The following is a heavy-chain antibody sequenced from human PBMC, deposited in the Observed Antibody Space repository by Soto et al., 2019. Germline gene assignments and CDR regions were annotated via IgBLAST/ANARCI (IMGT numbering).Heavy chain of an antibody. V-gene: IGHV4-31*03. CDR2: IYYSGST. D-gene: IGHD3-22*01. Sequence: QVQLQESGPGLVKPSQTLSLTCSVSGGFISSGGYYWSWIRQHPGKGLEWIGYIYYSGSTYYNPSLKSRVTVSLDTSKNQFSLTLSSVTAADTAVYYCARTDSSGYSFDYWGQGTLVTVSS. CDR3: ARTDSSGYSFDY. J-gene: IGHJ4*02. CDR1: GGFISSGGYY.